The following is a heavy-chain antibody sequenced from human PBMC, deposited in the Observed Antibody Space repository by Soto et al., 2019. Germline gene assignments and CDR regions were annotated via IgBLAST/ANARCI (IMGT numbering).Heavy chain of an antibody. J-gene: IGHJ6*02. CDR2: LYYSGST. CDR1: GGSISSGGYY. D-gene: IGHD2-15*01. Sequence: SETLSLTCTVSGGSISSGGYYWSWIRQHPGKGLEWLGYLYYSGSTYYNPSLKSRVTISVDTSKNQCSLKLSPVTAADTAVYYCASLFLGYCSGGSCHSPSTYYYYGMDVWGQGTTVTVSS. CDR3: ASLFLGYCSGGSCHSPSTYYYYGMDV. V-gene: IGHV4-31*03.